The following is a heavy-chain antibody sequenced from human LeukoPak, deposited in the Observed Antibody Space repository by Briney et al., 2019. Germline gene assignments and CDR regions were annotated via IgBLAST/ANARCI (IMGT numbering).Heavy chain of an antibody. CDR1: GFTFSSYA. CDR3: ARGLGYCSSSRCSPGYYMDV. J-gene: IGHJ6*03. CDR2: ISGSGGST. Sequence: GGSLRLSCAASGFTFSSYAMSWVRQAPGKGLEWVSAISGSGGSTYYADSVKGRFTISRDNSKNTLYLQMNSLRAEDTAVYYCARGLGYCSSSRCSPGYYMDVWGKGTTVTV. D-gene: IGHD2-15*01. V-gene: IGHV3-23*01.